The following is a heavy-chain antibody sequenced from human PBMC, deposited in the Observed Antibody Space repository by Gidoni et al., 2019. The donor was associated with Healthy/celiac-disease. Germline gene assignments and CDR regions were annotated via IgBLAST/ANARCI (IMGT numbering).Heavy chain of an antibody. D-gene: IGHD3-10*01. Sequence: QVQLVESGGGVVQPGRSQRLSCAASGFTFNTYGRHWVRQAPGKGLEWVAVISYDGSDKYYADSVKGRFTISRDNSKNTLYLQMNSLRVEDTAVYYCTKGREKENGSGSWTPYYFGFWGQGTLVTVSS. CDR3: TKGREKENGSGSWTPYYFGF. CDR1: GFTFNTYG. CDR2: ISYDGSDK. V-gene: IGHV3-30*18. J-gene: IGHJ4*02.